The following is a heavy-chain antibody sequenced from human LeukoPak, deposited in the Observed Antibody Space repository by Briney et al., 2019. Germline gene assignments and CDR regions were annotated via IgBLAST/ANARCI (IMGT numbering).Heavy chain of an antibody. V-gene: IGHV4-61*02. Sequence: KSSETLSLTCTVSGGSISSGSYYWSWIRQPAGKGLEWIGRIYTSGSTNYNPSLKSRVTISLDTSKNQFSLKLSSVTAADTAVYYCARGGYRYGFYYYYYMDVWGKGTTVTVSS. CDR3: ARGGYRYGFYYYYYMDV. J-gene: IGHJ6*03. CDR1: GGSISSGSYY. CDR2: IYTSGST. D-gene: IGHD5-18*01.